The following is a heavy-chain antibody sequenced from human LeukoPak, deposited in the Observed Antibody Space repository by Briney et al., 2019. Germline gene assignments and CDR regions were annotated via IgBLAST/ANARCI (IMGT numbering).Heavy chain of an antibody. D-gene: IGHD3-22*01. CDR3: TRPNYDSSGSTFDY. J-gene: IGHJ4*02. CDR2: IRSKANSYAT. CDR1: GFTVSSNY. V-gene: IGHV3-73*01. Sequence: GGSLRLSCAASGFTVSSNYMSWVRQASGKGLEWVGRIRSKANSYATAYAASVKGRFTISGDDSKNTAYLQMNSLKTEDTAVYYCTRPNYDSSGSTFDYWGQGTLVTVSS.